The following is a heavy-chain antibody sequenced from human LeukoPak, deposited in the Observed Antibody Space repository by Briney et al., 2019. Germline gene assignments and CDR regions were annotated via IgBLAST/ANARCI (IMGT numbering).Heavy chain of an antibody. CDR2: MNPNSGNT. CDR1: GYTFTSYD. D-gene: IGHD2-21*02. V-gene: IGHV1-8*01. Sequence: GSVKVSRKASGYTFTSYDINWVRQATGQGLEWMGWMNPNSGNTGYAQKFQGRVTMTRNTSISTAYMELSSLRSEDTAVYYCARGGSVVVTAGYYYYYYGMDVWGQGTTVTVSS. J-gene: IGHJ6*02. CDR3: ARGGSVVVTAGYYYYYYGMDV.